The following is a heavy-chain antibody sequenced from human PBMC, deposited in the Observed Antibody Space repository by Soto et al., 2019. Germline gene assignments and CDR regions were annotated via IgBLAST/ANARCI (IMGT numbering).Heavy chain of an antibody. D-gene: IGHD7-27*01. Sequence: EVQLVESGGGLVHPGGSLKLSCAASGFNFDTEPMNWVRQAPGKGLEWVSNSRSGGSATSYADPVKGRFTISRDNGKNSLYLQMNSLRDEDTAVYFCVRDVNWGFDSWGQGTLVTVSS. V-gene: IGHV3-48*02. CDR1: GFNFDTEP. CDR3: VRDVNWGFDS. J-gene: IGHJ5*01. CDR2: SRSGGSAT.